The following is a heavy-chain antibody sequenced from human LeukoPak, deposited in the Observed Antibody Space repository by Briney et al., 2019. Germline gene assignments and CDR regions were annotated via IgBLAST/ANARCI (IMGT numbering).Heavy chain of an antibody. V-gene: IGHV3-21*01. CDR2: ISSSSSYI. CDR3: AREGGNPDYDILTGYKGCYGMDV. J-gene: IGHJ6*02. CDR1: GFTISSYS. Sequence: PGGSLRLSYAASGFTISSYSMSWVRQAPGKGLEWVSSISSSSSYIYYADSVKGRFTISRDNAKNSLYLQMNSLRAEDTAVYYCAREGGNPDYDILTGYKGCYGMDVWGQGTTVTVSS. D-gene: IGHD3-9*01.